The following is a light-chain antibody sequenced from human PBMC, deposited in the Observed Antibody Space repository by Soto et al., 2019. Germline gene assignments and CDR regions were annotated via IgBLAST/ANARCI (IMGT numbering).Light chain of an antibody. Sequence: TQSPATLSLSPGERATLSCRASQSVSSYLVWYQQKPGQAPRLLIYDASTRATDVPARFSGSGSGTDFTLTISSLEPEDFAIYYCQQRSSWPPFSFGPGTTVDIK. V-gene: IGKV3-11*01. CDR1: QSVSSY. CDR2: DAS. CDR3: QQRSSWPPFS. J-gene: IGKJ3*01.